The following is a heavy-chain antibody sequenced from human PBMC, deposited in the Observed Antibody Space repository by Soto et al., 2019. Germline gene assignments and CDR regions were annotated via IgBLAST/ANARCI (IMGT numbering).Heavy chain of an antibody. D-gene: IGHD6-13*01. CDR3: ARATRGSYSSPSE. CDR2: ISYDGSNK. CDR1: GFTFSSYV. Sequence: QVQLVESGGGVVQPGRSLRLSCAASGFTFSSYVMYWVRQAPGKGLEWLAVISYDGSNKYYADSVKGRSTISRDNSKNTLYLQMNSLRAEDTAMYYCARATRGSYSSPSEWGQGTLVTVSS. J-gene: IGHJ4*02. V-gene: IGHV3-30-3*01.